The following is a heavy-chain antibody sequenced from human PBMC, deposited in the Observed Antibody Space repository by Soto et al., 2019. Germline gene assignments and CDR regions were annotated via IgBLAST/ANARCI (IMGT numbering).Heavy chain of an antibody. CDR3: ASRPCTNGVCYLFDY. CDR1: GGSFSGYY. V-gene: IGHV4-34*01. D-gene: IGHD2-8*01. J-gene: IGHJ4*02. CDR2: INHSGST. Sequence: SETLSLTCAVYGGSFSGYYWSWIRQPPGKGLEWIGEINHSGSTNYNPSLKSRVTISVDTSKNQFSLKLSSVTAADTAVYYCASRPCTNGVCYLFDYWGQGTQVTVSS.